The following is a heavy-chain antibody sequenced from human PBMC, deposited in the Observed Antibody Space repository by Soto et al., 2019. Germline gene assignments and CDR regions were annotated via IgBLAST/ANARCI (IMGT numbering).Heavy chain of an antibody. V-gene: IGHV3-21*01. CDR3: VREGSFDY. J-gene: IGHJ4*02. Sequence: GGSLRLSCAASGFPFSRYSMNWVRQAPGKGLEWVSSISSSYIYIYYADSVKGRFTISRDNANNSLFLQMNSLRAEDTAVYYCVREGSFDYWGRGTLVTVSS. CDR1: GFPFSRYS. CDR2: ISSSYIYI.